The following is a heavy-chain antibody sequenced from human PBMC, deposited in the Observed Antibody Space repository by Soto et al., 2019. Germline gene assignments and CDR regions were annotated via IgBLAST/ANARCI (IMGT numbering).Heavy chain of an antibody. CDR1: GFTFSTYA. D-gene: IGHD2-8*02. Sequence: DVQLLESGGGLIHPGGSLRLSCAASGFTFSTYAMNWVRQVPGKGPEWVSSIIGSGINTYYTDSVKGRFTISRDNSRSTLHLQMNTLRVEDTAVYYCAKGGLGHCAGAIGYQFASWGQGNLVTVPS. CDR3: AKGGLGHCAGAIGYQFAS. CDR2: IIGSGINT. J-gene: IGHJ4*02. V-gene: IGHV3-23*01.